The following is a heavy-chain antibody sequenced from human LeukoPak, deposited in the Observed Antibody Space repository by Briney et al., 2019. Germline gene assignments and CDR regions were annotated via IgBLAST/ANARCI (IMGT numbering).Heavy chain of an antibody. D-gene: IGHD3-22*01. CDR2: ISSNGGST. Sequence: GGSLRLSCSASGFTFSSNAMHWVRQAPGKGLECVSAISSNGGSTYYADSVKGRFTISRDNAKNSLYLHMNSLRAEDTAVYYCARDEHQYYSESTGRFDYWGPGTLVTVSS. V-gene: IGHV3-64*04. J-gene: IGHJ4*02. CDR3: ARDEHQYYSESTGRFDY. CDR1: GFTFSSNA.